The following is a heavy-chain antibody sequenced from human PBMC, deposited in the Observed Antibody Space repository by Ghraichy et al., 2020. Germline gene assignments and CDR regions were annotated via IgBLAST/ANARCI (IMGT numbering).Heavy chain of an antibody. CDR1: GISFNNVW. J-gene: IGHJ4*02. Sequence: ESLNISCAASGISFNNVWMTWVRQTPGERLEFVGRIKSKADGGTTDYAAPVKGRFTISRDDSKNIVSLQMESLKSEDTGVYYCTTNSPNKGSDRVTKFAHGLMSKVLRGAIKVPTSVDSLDFWGQGTGVTVSS. V-gene: IGHV3-15*01. D-gene: IGHD2-2*02. CDR2: IKSKADGGTT. CDR3: TTNSPNKGSDRVTKFAHGLMSKVLRGAIKVPTSVDSLDF.